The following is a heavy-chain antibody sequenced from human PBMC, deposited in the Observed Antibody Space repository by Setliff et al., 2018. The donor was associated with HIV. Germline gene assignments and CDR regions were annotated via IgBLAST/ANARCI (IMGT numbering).Heavy chain of an antibody. CDR3: ARLSGGMVPNY. CDR1: GGSITRTPYY. V-gene: IGHV4-39*01. CDR2: IHHSGTA. D-gene: IGHD3-10*01. J-gene: IGHJ4*02. Sequence: SETLSLTCTVSGGSITRTPYYWGWIRQPPGQGLEWIGSIHHSGTAYDNPSLKSRVTISVDPSKNQILLRLSSVPAADTAVYYCARLSGGMVPNYWGQGTQVTVCS.